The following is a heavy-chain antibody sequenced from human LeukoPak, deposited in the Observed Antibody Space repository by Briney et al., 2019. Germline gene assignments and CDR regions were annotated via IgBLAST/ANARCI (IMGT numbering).Heavy chain of an antibody. CDR1: GGSISSGGYY. Sequence: SQTLSLTCTVSGGSISSGGYYWSWIRQHPGKGLEWIGYIYYSGSTYYNPSLKSRVTISVDTSKNQFSLKLSSVTAEDTAVYYCARVFGGVVNWFDPWGQGTLVTVSS. CDR2: IYYSGST. J-gene: IGHJ5*02. CDR3: ARVFGGVVNWFDP. D-gene: IGHD3-3*01. V-gene: IGHV4-31*03.